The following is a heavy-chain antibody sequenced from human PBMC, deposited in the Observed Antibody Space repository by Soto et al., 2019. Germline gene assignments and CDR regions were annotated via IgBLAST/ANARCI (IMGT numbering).Heavy chain of an antibody. D-gene: IGHD2-2*01. V-gene: IGHV5-10-1*01. Sequence: PGESLKISCKGSGYSFTSYWISWVRQMPGKGLEWMGRIDPSDSYTNYSPSFQGHVTISADKSISTAYLQWSSLKASDTAMYYCARYCSSTACYFDYWGQGTLVTAPQ. CDR1: GYSFTSYW. CDR2: IDPSDSYT. J-gene: IGHJ4*02. CDR3: ARYCSSTACYFDY.